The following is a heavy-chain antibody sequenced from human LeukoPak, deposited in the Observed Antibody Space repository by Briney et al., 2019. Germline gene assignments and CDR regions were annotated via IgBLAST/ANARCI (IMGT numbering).Heavy chain of an antibody. CDR1: GYTFTGYY. V-gene: IGHV1-2*02. CDR3: ARRTVVVPAAVDY. D-gene: IGHD2-2*01. CDR2: INPNSGGT. J-gene: IGHJ4*02. Sequence: ASVKVSCKASGYTFTGYYMHWVRQAPGQGLEWMGWINPNSGGTNYAQKFQGRVIMTRDTSISTAYMELSRLRSDDTAVYYCARRTVVVPAAVDYWGQGTLVTVSS.